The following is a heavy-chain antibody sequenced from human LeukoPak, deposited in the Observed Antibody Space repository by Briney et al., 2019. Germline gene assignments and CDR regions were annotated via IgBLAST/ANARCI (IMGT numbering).Heavy chain of an antibody. CDR3: ARCGGSLRHFHY. Sequence: ASVKVSCKASGYTFTSYYMHWVRQAPGQGLEWMGIINPSGGSTSYAQKFQGRVTITRDTSTSTVYMELSSLRSEDTAVYYCARCGGSLRHFHYRGQATLLSVRS. CDR2: INPSGGST. J-gene: IGHJ4*02. D-gene: IGHD2-15*01. CDR1: GYTFTSYY. V-gene: IGHV1-46*01.